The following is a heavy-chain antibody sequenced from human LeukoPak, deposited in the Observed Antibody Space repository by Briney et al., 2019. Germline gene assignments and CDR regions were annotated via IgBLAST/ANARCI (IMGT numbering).Heavy chain of an antibody. CDR1: EFTFSSYW. CDR3: ARDEGSYPYASFSYCYFDL. J-gene: IGHJ2*01. D-gene: IGHD5-18*01. V-gene: IGHV3-74*01. Sequence: PGGSLRLSCAASEFTFSSYWMHWVRQAPGKGLVWVSRNNSDGSSTSYADSVKGRFTISRDNAKNTLYLQLNSLTAEDTAVYYCARDEGSYPYASFSYCYFDLWGRGTLVTVPS. CDR2: NNSDGSST.